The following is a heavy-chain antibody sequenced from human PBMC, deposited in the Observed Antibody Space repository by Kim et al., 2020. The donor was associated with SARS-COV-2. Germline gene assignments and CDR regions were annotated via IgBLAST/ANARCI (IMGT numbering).Heavy chain of an antibody. CDR2: RT. J-gene: IGHJ4*02. D-gene: IGHD6-13*01. V-gene: IGHV4-34*01. CDR3: ARHSSSSFDY. Sequence: RTNYNPSLKSRVTISVDTSKNQFSLKLSSVTAADTAVYYCARHSSSSFDYWGQGTLVTVSS.